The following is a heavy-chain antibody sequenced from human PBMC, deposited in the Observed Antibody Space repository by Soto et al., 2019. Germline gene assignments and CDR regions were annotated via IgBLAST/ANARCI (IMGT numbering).Heavy chain of an antibody. CDR3: ASVLGSRRSGSYPSY. CDR1: GFSISDCS. V-gene: IGHV3-48*01. D-gene: IGHD3-10*01. Sequence: GVSLRLSCAASGFSISDCSMNWVRRAPGKGLEWISYISTNNDAIYYADSVKGRFTISRDNAKNSLYLQMNSLRAEDTALYYCASVLGSRRSGSYPSYWGQGTLVNVSS. J-gene: IGHJ4*02. CDR2: ISTNNDAI.